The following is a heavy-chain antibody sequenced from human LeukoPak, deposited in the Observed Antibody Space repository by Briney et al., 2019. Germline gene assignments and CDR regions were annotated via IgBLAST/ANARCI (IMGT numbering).Heavy chain of an antibody. CDR3: ARDEDGYNYGFDP. Sequence: SETLSLTCTVSGGSISSGGYYWSWIRQHPGKGLEWIGYIYYSGSAYYNPSLKSRVTISVDTSKNQFSLQLNSVTPEDSAVYYCARDEDGYNYGFDPWGQGTLVTVSS. D-gene: IGHD5-24*01. CDR2: IYYSGSA. J-gene: IGHJ5*02. V-gene: IGHV4-31*03. CDR1: GGSISSGGYY.